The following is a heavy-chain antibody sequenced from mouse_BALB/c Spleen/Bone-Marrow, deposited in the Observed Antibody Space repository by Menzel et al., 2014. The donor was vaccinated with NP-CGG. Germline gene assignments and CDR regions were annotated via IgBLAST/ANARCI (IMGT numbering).Heavy chain of an antibody. CDR1: GYTFTSYW. Sequence: VQLQQSGPELVRPGASVKMSCKASGYTFTSYWMHWAKQRPGQGLEWIGMIDPSNSETRLNQKSKDKATLNVDKSSNTAYMQLSSLTSEDSAVYYCARNYRYPRPYAMDYWGQGTSVTVSS. J-gene: IGHJ4*01. CDR3: ARNYRYPRPYAMDY. CDR2: IDPSNSET. V-gene: IGHV1S127*01. D-gene: IGHD2-14*01.